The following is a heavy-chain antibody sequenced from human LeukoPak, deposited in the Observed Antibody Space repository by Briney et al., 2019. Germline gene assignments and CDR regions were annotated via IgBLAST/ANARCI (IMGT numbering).Heavy chain of an antibody. CDR1: GGSFSGYY. J-gene: IGHJ6*02. D-gene: IGHD3-22*01. V-gene: IGHV4-34*01. CDR2: INHSGST. CDR3: ARGRIVVVNPLYYYYGMDV. Sequence: SETLSLTCAVYGGSFSGYYWSWIREPPGKGLEWIGEINHSGSTNYNPSLKSRVTISVDTPKNQFSLKLSSVTAADTAVYYCARGRIVVVNPLYYYYGMDVWGQGTTVTVSS.